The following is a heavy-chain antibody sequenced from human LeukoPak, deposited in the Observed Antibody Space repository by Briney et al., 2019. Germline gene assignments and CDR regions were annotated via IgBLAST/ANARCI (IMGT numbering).Heavy chain of an antibody. CDR2: INPSGGST. D-gene: IGHD4-17*01. CDR1: GYTFTSYF. V-gene: IGHV1-46*01. J-gene: IGHJ4*02. Sequence: ASVKVSCTASGYTFTSYFMHWVRQAPGQGLDWMGIINPSGGSTSYAQKFQGGVTMTRDTSTSTVYMELSSLRSEDTAVYYCARDSADYGDYDYWGQGTLVTVSS. CDR3: ARDSADYGDYDY.